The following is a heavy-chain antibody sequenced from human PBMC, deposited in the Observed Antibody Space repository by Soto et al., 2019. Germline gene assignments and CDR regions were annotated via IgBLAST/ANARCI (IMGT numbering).Heavy chain of an antibody. Sequence: SVKVSSKASVYTLTSYDINLVRQATGQGLEWMGWMNPNSGNTGYSQKFQGRVTMTRNTSISTAYMELSSLRSEGTAVYYCASDQAQLWGGMDVWGRGTTVTVSS. V-gene: IGHV1-8*01. D-gene: IGHD2-21*01. CDR2: MNPNSGNT. J-gene: IGHJ6*02. CDR1: VYTLTSYD. CDR3: ASDQAQLWGGMDV.